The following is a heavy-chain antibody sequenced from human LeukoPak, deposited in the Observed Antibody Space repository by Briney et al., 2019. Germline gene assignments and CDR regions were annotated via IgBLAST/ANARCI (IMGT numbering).Heavy chain of an antibody. Sequence: ASVKVSCKASGYTFTSYDINWVRQATGQGLEWMGWMSPNSGNTGYAQKFQGRVTMTRNTSISTAYMELSSLRSEDTAVYYCASVDYAYYYYGMDVWGQGTTVTVSS. CDR2: MSPNSGNT. D-gene: IGHD4-17*01. V-gene: IGHV1-8*01. CDR3: ASVDYAYYYYGMDV. J-gene: IGHJ6*02. CDR1: GYTFTSYD.